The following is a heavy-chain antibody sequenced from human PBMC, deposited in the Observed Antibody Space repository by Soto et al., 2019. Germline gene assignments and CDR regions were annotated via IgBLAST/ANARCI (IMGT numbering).Heavy chain of an antibody. V-gene: IGHV3-23*01. CDR2: ISGSGGST. CDR1: GFTFSSYA. D-gene: IGHD6-19*01. Sequence: EVQLLESGGGLVQPGGSLRLSCAASGFTFSSYAMNWVRQAPGKGLERVSAISGSGGSTYYADPVKGRFTISRDNSNNTLYLQMNSLRAEDTAVYYCAKDEYSSCWFPIRGGMDVWGQGTTVTVSS. CDR3: AKDEYSSCWFPIRGGMDV. J-gene: IGHJ6*02.